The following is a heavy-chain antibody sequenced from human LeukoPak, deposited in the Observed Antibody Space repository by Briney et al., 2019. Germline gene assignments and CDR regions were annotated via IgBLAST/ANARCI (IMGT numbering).Heavy chain of an antibody. CDR3: ARVRCGGDCYFDY. Sequence: SVKVSCKASGGTYSSYAISWVRQAPGQGLEWMGGIIPIFGTANYAQKFQGRVTITADESTSTAYMELSSLRSEDTAVYYCARVRCGGDCYFDYWGQGTLVTVSS. V-gene: IGHV1-69*01. D-gene: IGHD2-21*02. J-gene: IGHJ4*02. CDR1: GGTYSSYA. CDR2: IIPIFGTA.